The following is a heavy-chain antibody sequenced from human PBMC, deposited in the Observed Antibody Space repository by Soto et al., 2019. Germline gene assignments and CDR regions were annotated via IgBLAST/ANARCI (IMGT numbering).Heavy chain of an antibody. V-gene: IGHV4-34*01. Sequence: SETLSLTCAVYGGSFSGYYWSWIRQPPGKGLEWIGEINHSGSTNYNPSLKSRVTISVDTSKNQFSLKLSSVTAAATAVYYCARGVAAAGTYAFDIWGQGTMVTVSS. CDR1: GGSFSGYY. J-gene: IGHJ3*02. CDR2: INHSGST. CDR3: ARGVAAAGTYAFDI. D-gene: IGHD6-13*01.